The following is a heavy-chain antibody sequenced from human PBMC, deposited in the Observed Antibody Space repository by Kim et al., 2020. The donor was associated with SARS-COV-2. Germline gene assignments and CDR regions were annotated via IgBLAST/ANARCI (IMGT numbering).Heavy chain of an antibody. D-gene: IGHD5-18*01. CDR3: ARSSGPTRDTAMVPYYYGMDV. CDR2: IIPILGIA. Sequence: SVKVSCKASGGTFSSYAISWVRQAPGQGLEWMGRIIPILGIANYAQKFQGRVTITADKSTSTAYMELSSLRSEDTAVYYCARSSGPTRDTAMVPYYYGMDVWGQGTTVTVSS. J-gene: IGHJ6*02. V-gene: IGHV1-69*04. CDR1: GGTFSSYA.